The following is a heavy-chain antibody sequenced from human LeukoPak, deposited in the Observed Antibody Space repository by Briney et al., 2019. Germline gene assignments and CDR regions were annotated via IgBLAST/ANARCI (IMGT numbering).Heavy chain of an antibody. J-gene: IGHJ4*02. CDR1: GFTFTNSA. V-gene: IGHV1-58*02. Sequence: SVKVSFKASGFTFTNSAMQWVRQARGQRLEWIGWIVVGSGNTNYAQKFQERVTITRDMSTSTAYMELSSLRSEDTAVYYCAAEGRGVTALIWGQGTLVTVSS. D-gene: IGHD2-21*02. CDR3: AAEGRGVTALI. CDR2: IVVGSGNT.